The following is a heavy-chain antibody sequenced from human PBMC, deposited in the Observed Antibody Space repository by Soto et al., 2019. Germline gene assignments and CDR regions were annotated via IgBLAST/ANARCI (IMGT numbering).Heavy chain of an antibody. CDR3: TTDLPYDYIWGSYRKVKDY. CDR2: IKSKTDGGTT. D-gene: IGHD3-16*02. CDR1: GFTFSNAW. Sequence: EVQLVESGGGLVKPGGSLRLSCAASGFTFSNAWMSWVRQAPGKGLEWVGRIKSKTDGGTTDYAAPVKGRFTISRDDSKNTLYLQMNSLKTEDTAVYYCTTDLPYDYIWGSYRKVKDYWGQGTLVTVSS. J-gene: IGHJ4*02. V-gene: IGHV3-15*01.